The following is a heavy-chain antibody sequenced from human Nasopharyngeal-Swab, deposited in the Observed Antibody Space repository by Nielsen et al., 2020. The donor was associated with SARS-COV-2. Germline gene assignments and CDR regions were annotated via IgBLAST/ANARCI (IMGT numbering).Heavy chain of an antibody. CDR2: ILHSGPP. D-gene: IGHD3-10*01. CDR3: AASYGSGSFRSWFDP. Sequence: WIRQPPGKGLEWIGYILHSGPPTYNPSLKSRVTISIDTSKNHFSLEMTSVTAADTAIYYCAASYGSGSFRSWFDPWGQGTLVTVSS. J-gene: IGHJ5*02. V-gene: IGHV4-59*08.